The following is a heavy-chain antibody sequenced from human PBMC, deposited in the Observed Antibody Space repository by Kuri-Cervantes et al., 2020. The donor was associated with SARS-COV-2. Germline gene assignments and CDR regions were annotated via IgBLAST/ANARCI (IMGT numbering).Heavy chain of an antibody. J-gene: IGHJ4*02. CDR3: ARVYYDSSGYYEVRYFDY. CDR2: IYYSGST. D-gene: IGHD3-22*01. V-gene: IGHV4-59*01. CDR1: GGSFSGYY. Sequence: SQTLSLTCAVYGGSFSGYYWSWIRQPPGKGLEWIGYIYYSGSTNYNPSLKSRVTISVDTSKNQFSLKLSSVTAADTAVYYCARVYYDSSGYYEVRYFDYWGQGTLVTVSS.